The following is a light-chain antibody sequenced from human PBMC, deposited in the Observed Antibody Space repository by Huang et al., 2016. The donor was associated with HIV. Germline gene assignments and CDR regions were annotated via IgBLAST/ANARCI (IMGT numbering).Light chain of an antibody. CDR2: GAS. CDR1: QSVGSN. J-gene: IGKJ4*01. V-gene: IGKV3-15*01. Sequence: EIAMTQSPATLSVSPGETATLSCRASQSVGSNLAWYQQKPGQAPRLLIYGASTRPTGIPARFSGSGSGTEFTLTISSLQSEDFAVYYCQQYDNWPPLTFGGGTKVEI. CDR3: QQYDNWPPLT.